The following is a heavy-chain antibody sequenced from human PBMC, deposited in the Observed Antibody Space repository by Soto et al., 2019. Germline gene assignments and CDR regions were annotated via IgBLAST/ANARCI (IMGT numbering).Heavy chain of an antibody. CDR1: GFTFSSYG. CDR2: IWYDGSNK. J-gene: IGHJ6*03. D-gene: IGHD6-25*01. V-gene: IGHV3-33*01. Sequence: GGSLRLSCAASGFTFSSYGMHWVRQAPGKGLEWVAVIWYDGSNKYYADSVKGRFTISRDNSKNTLYLQMNSLRAEDTAVYYCAREYSSGYYYYYYMDVWGKGTTVTVSS. CDR3: AREYSSGYYYYYYMDV.